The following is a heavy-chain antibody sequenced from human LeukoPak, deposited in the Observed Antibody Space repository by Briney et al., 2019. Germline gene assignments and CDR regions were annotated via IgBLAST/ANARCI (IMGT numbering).Heavy chain of an antibody. Sequence: GGSLRLSCAVSGFTFSSYWMSWFRQAPGKGLEWVANINQDGSQKFSVDSVKGRFTISRDNAKNSLSLQMNSLRVEDTAVYYCARDWFDGDYDRFDYWGQGTLVTASS. V-gene: IGHV3-7*03. D-gene: IGHD4-17*01. CDR2: INQDGSQK. CDR1: GFTFSSYW. J-gene: IGHJ4*02. CDR3: ARDWFDGDYDRFDY.